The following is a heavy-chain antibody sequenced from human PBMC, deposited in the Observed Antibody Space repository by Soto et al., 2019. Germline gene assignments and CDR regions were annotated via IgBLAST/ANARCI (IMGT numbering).Heavy chain of an antibody. V-gene: IGHV4-39*01. Sequence: SETLSLTCTVSGGSISSSSYYWGWIRQPPGKGLEWIGSIYYSGSTYYNPSLKSRVTISVDTSKSQFSLKLSSVTAADTAVYYCARRSGRSGQAFDPWGQGTLVTVSS. CDR1: GGSISSSSYY. CDR2: IYYSGST. D-gene: IGHD3-10*01. CDR3: ARRSGRSGQAFDP. J-gene: IGHJ5*02.